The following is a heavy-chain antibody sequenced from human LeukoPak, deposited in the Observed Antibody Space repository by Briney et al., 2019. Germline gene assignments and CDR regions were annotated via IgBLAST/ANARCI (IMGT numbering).Heavy chain of an antibody. D-gene: IGHD3-10*01. CDR2: ISPSSSTI. CDR3: ARVGTLVRGVIGDYFYGMDV. V-gene: IGHV3-48*02. Sequence: PGGSLRLSCAASGFTFSTYNMNWVGQAPGKGREGVSYISPSSSTIYYADSVKGRFTISRDNARNSLYLQMNSLRDEDTAVYYCARVGTLVRGVIGDYFYGMDVWGQGTTVTVSS. J-gene: IGHJ6*02. CDR1: GFTFSTYN.